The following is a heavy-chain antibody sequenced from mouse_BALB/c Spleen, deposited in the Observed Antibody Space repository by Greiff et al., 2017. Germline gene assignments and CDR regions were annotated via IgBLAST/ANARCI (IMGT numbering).Heavy chain of an antibody. J-gene: IGHJ4*01. CDR2: ISSGGGST. CDR1: GFAFSSYD. CDR3: ARQRSSPYYYAMDY. D-gene: IGHD1-1*01. Sequence: EVNLVESGGGLVKPGGSLKLSCAASGFAFSSYDMSWVRQTPEKRLEWVAYISSGGGSTYYPDTVKGRFTISRDNAKNTLYLQMSSLKSEDTAMYYCARQRSSPYYYAMDYWGQGTSVTVSS. V-gene: IGHV5-12-1*01.